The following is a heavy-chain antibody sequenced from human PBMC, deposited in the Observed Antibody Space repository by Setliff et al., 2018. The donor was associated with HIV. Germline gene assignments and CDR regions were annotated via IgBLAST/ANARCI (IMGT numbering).Heavy chain of an antibody. Sequence: GGSLRLSCAASGFTFSSYEMNWVRQAPGKGLEWVSYISTSGSTIYYADSVKGRFTISRDNGKKSLYLQMDSLRDEDTAVYYCAREKFENGDYMDVWGKGTTVTVSS. D-gene: IGHD4-17*01. CDR3: AREKFENGDYMDV. J-gene: IGHJ6*03. CDR2: ISTSGSTI. CDR1: GFTFSSYE. V-gene: IGHV3-48*03.